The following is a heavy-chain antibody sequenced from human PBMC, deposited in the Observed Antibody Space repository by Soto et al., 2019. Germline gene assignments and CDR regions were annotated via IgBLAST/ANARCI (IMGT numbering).Heavy chain of an antibody. CDR2: INPNSGGT. V-gene: IGHV1-2*02. J-gene: IGHJ4*02. D-gene: IGHD6-19*01. Sequence: AASVKVSCKASGHSFTGHYMHWVRQAPGQGLEWMGWINPNSGGTSYAQKFQGRVTMTRDTSISTAYMELSRLTSDDTAVYYCAAVTGGVTLDYWGQGTLVTVS. CDR3: AAVTGGVTLDY. CDR1: GHSFTGHY.